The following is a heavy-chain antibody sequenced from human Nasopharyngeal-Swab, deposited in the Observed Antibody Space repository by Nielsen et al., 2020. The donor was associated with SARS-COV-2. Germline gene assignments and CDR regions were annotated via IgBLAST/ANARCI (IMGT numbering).Heavy chain of an antibody. J-gene: IGHJ3*01. V-gene: IGHV3-7*05. Sequence: GESLKISCVASDFTRSFTTYWMTWVRQVAGRGLEWVATINPESTEKQYVDSVKGRFTISRDNAKKSVFLQMNSLRGEDTAVYYCARDIGILLTVKQGDPFDLWGHGTKVTVSS. D-gene: IGHD2/OR15-2a*01. CDR1: DFTRSFTTYW. CDR2: INPESTEK. CDR3: ARDIGILLTVKQGDPFDL.